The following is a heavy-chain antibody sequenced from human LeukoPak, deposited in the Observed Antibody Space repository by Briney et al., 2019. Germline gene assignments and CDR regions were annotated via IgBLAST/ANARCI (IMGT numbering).Heavy chain of an antibody. D-gene: IGHD3-16*02. J-gene: IGHJ4*02. CDR3: ARGNYDYVWGSYHPFDY. CDR2: INPNSGGT. V-gene: IGHV1-2*02. CDR1: GYTFTGYY. Sequence: ASVKVSCKASGYTFTGYYMHWVRQAPGQGLEWMGWINPNSGGTNYAQKFQGRVTMTRDTSISTAYMELSRLRSDDTAVYYCARGNYDYVWGSYHPFDYWGQGTLVTVSS.